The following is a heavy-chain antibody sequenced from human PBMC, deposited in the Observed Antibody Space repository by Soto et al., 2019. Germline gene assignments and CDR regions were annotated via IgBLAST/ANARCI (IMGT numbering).Heavy chain of an antibody. D-gene: IGHD2-2*01. V-gene: IGHV5-10-1*01. CDR1: GYSFTSYW. J-gene: IGHJ4*02. CDR2: IDPSDSYT. Sequence: EVQLVQSGAEVKKPGESLRISCKGSGYSFTSYWISWVRQMPGKGLEWMGRIDPSDSYTNYSPSFQGHVTISADKSISTASLKWNTLKASDPAMNYCASHSTHLLGFDYWGQGTLAPVPS. CDR3: ASHSTHLLGFDY.